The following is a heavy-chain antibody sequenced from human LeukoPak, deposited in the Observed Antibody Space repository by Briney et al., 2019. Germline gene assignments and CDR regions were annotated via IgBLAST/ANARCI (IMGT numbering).Heavy chain of an antibody. D-gene: IGHD2-2*01. CDR2: IGLSSRTM. CDR1: GFTFSTYT. V-gene: IGHV3-48*01. CDR3: SRSDPALGQRLNFFDS. Sequence: GGSRRLSCAASGFTFSTYTMNWVRQAPGKGLEWVSFIGLSSRTMYYADSVKGRFTVSRDDAKNLLFLQMNTLRADDTAVYYCSRSDPALGQRLNFFDSWGQGTLVIVSS. J-gene: IGHJ4*02.